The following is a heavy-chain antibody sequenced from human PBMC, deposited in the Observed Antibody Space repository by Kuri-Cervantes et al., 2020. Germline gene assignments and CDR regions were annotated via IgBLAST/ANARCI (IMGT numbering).Heavy chain of an antibody. J-gene: IGHJ6*02. V-gene: IGHV1-69*13. CDR1: GGTFSSYA. Sequence: SVKVSCKASGGTFSSYAISWVRQAPGQGLEWMGGIIPIFGTVNYAQKFQGRVTITADESTNTVDMELTSLRSEDTALYYCARGGELGVDQGHYYYGMDVWGQGTTVTVSS. CDR3: ARGGELGVDQGHYYYGMDV. D-gene: IGHD3-16*01. CDR2: IIPIFGTV.